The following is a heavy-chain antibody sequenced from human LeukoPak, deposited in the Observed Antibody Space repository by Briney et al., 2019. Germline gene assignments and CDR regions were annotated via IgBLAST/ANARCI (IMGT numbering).Heavy chain of an antibody. D-gene: IGHD2-8*02. CDR2: ISYDGSNK. Sequence: GGSLRLSCAASGFTFSSYAMHWVRQAPGKGLEWVAVISYDGSNKYYADSVKGRFTISRDNGKNSLYLQMNSLRVEDTAVYFCARDSTGWQADSFDIWGQGTMVTVSS. CDR3: ARDSTGWQADSFDI. V-gene: IGHV3-30*04. CDR1: GFTFSSYA. J-gene: IGHJ3*02.